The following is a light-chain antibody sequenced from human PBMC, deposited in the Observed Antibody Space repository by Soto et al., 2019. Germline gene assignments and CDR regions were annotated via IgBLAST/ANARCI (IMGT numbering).Light chain of an antibody. CDR2: GAS. J-gene: IGKJ2*01. V-gene: IGKV3-20*01. CDR1: QSVSSIY. CDR3: QQYNNWPMYT. Sequence: EIVLTQSPGTLSLSPGERATLSCRASQSVSSIYLAWYQQKPGQAPRLLIYGASSRPTGIPDRFSGSGSGTDFTLTISSLQSEDFAVYYCQQYNNWPMYTFGQGTKLEIK.